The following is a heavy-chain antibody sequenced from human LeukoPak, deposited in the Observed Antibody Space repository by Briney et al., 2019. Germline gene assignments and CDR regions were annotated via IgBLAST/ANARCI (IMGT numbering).Heavy chain of an antibody. CDR3: ASRGYSGYDGGYYFDY. V-gene: IGHV1-69*05. CDR2: IIPIFGTA. J-gene: IGHJ4*02. D-gene: IGHD5-12*01. Sequence: ASVKVSCKASGGTFSSYAISWVRQAPGQGLEWMGGIIPIFGTANYAQKFQGRVTITTDESRSTAYMELSSLRSEDTAVYYCASRGYSGYDGGYYFDYWGQGTLVTVSS. CDR1: GGTFSSYA.